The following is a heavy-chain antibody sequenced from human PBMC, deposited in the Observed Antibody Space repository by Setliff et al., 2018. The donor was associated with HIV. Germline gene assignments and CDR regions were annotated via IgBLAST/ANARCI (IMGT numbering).Heavy chain of an antibody. CDR1: GGSISTYF. CDR3: ARDGGHFYYGSVPFDY. V-gene: IGHV4-59*01. Sequence: SETLSLTCTVSGGSISTYFWSWVRQTPGKGLEWIGYIYYTGSTSYNPSFRSRVTISVDTSKNQFSLMLDSVTAADTAVYYCARDGGHFYYGSVPFDYWGQGTLVTV. CDR2: IYYTGST. J-gene: IGHJ4*02. D-gene: IGHD3-10*01.